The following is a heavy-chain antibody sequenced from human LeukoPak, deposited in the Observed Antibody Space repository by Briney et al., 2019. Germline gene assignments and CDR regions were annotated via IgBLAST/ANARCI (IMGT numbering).Heavy chain of an antibody. CDR3: ARSYCNGGSCCFDY. CDR2: ISGGSSTI. D-gene: IGHD2-15*01. V-gene: IGHV3-48*04. Sequence: PGGSLRLSCAASAFTFSSYSMNWVRQAPGKGLEWVSYISGGSSTIYYADSVKGRFTISRDNAKNSLYLQMSSVRAEDTAVYYCARSYCNGGSCCFDYWGLGPLVTVSS. CDR1: AFTFSSYS. J-gene: IGHJ4*02.